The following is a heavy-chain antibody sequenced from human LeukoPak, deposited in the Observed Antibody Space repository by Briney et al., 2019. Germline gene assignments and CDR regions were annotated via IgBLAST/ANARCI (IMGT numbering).Heavy chain of an antibody. CDR2: IGGRGDGI. J-gene: IGHJ4*02. CDR3: AREIPGRIAADC. V-gene: IGHV3-48*01. Sequence: GGSLRLSCAASGFAFSDYSMNWVRQAPGKGLEWISYIGGRGDGISYADSVKGRFIVSRDNAKNSLFLQMNRLRGEDTAIYFCAREIPGRIAADCWGQGTLVTVSS. D-gene: IGHD2-15*01. CDR1: GFAFSDYS.